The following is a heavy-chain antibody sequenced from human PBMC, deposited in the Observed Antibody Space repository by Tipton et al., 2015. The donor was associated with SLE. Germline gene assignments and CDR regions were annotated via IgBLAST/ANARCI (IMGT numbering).Heavy chain of an antibody. CDR2: IYYSGST. CDR1: GGSISSHY. D-gene: IGHD6-13*01. CDR3: ARAYSSSWEGEYFQH. Sequence: TLSLTCTVSGGSISSHYWSWIRQPPGKGLEWIGYIYYSGSTNYNPSLKSRVTISVDKSKNQFSLKLSSVTAADTSVYYCARAYSSSWEGEYFQHWGQGTLVTVSS. J-gene: IGHJ1*01. V-gene: IGHV4-59*11.